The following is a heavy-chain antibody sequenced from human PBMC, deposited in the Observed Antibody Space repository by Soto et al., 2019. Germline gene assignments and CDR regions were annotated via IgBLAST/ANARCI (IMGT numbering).Heavy chain of an antibody. J-gene: IGHJ4*02. CDR1: GGTFSSYA. Sequence: SVKVSCKASGGTFSSYAISWVRQAPGQGLEWMGGIIPIFGTANYAQKFQGRVTITADESTSTAYMELSSLRSEGTAVYYRARDISGLFDYWGQGTLVTVSS. CDR3: ARDISGLFDY. CDR2: IIPIFGTA. D-gene: IGHD5-12*01. V-gene: IGHV1-69*13.